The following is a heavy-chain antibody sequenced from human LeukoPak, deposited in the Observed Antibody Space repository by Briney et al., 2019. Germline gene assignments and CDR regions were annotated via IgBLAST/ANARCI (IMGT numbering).Heavy chain of an antibody. CDR3: AKDDRAVAGTPGD. D-gene: IGHD6-19*01. CDR2: ISWNSGSI. Sequence: PGRSLRLSCAASGFTFDDYAMHWVRQAPGKGLEWVSGISWNSGSIGYADSVKGRFTISRDNAKNSLYLQMNSLRAEDTALYYRAKDDRAVAGTPGDWGQGTLVTVSS. J-gene: IGHJ4*02. CDR1: GFTFDDYA. V-gene: IGHV3-9*01.